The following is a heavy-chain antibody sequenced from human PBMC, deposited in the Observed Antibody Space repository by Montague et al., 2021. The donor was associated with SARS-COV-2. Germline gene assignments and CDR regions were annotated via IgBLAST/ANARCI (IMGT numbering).Heavy chain of an antibody. CDR1: GASISSGGFY. Sequence: TLSLTCTVSGASISSGGFYWSWLRQHPRKGLEWIGFIYYSGTTYHNPSLKSRLTISIDTSKNQFSLKLSSVTAADTAVYYCARGLPYQMVAGAIPNYSMDVWGQETTVTVSS. D-gene: IGHD2-15*01. V-gene: IGHV4-31*03. CDR2: IYYSGTT. CDR3: ARGLPYQMVAGAIPNYSMDV. J-gene: IGHJ6*02.